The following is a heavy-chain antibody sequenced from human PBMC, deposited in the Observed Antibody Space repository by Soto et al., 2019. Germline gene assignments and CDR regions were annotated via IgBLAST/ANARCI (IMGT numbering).Heavy chain of an antibody. Sequence: GASVKVSCKASGYTFTGYYMHWVRQAPGQGLEWMGWINPNSGGTNYAQKFQGRVTMTRDTSITTAYMELSRLRSDDTAVYYCARDSLPYYYDSSRYDHYFDYWGQGTLVTVSS. CDR1: GYTFTGYY. CDR3: ARDSLPYYYDSSRYDHYFDY. CDR2: INPNSGGT. J-gene: IGHJ4*02. V-gene: IGHV1-2*02. D-gene: IGHD3-22*01.